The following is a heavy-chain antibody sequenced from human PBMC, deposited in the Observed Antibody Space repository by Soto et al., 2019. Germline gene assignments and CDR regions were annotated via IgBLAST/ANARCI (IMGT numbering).Heavy chain of an antibody. J-gene: IGHJ6*02. CDR1: GFTFSSYG. V-gene: IGHV3-30*18. CDR2: ISYDGSNK. D-gene: IGHD2-2*01. Sequence: GGSLRLSCAASGFTFSSYGMHWVRQAPGKGLEWVAVISYDGSNKYYADSVKGRFTISRDNSKNTLYLQMNSLRAEDTAVYYCAKDFGYVAVPAAPMGYYYYGMDVWGQGTTVTVSS. CDR3: AKDFGYVAVPAAPMGYYYYGMDV.